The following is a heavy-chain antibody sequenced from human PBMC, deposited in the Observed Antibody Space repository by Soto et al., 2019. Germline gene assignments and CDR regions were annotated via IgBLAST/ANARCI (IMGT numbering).Heavy chain of an antibody. J-gene: IGHJ4*02. V-gene: IGHV1-3*01. CDR2: INAGNGNT. D-gene: IGHD3-9*01. Sequence: GASVKVSCKASGYTFTSYAMHWVRQAPGQRLEWMGWINAGNGNTKYSQKFQGRVTITRDTSASTAYMELSSLRSEDTAVYYCARAVPYYDILTGYYEDYWGQGTLVTVSS. CDR1: GYTFTSYA. CDR3: ARAVPYYDILTGYYEDY.